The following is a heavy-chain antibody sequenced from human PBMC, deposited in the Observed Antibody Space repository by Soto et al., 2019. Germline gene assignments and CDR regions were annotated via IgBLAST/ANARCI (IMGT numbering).Heavy chain of an antibody. V-gene: IGHV4-39*01. J-gene: IGHJ3*02. D-gene: IGHD3-22*01. CDR2: LHHSGST. Sequence: QLQLQESGPGLVKPSETLSLTCTVSGGSISSSTYHWGWIRQPPGKGLEWIGSLHHSGSTYYNPSLKSRLXXSXDXXKNQFSLRLDSVTAADTAFYYCARRYASSGYAYDIWGQGTMVTVSS. CDR3: ARRYASSGYAYDI. CDR1: GGSISSSTYH.